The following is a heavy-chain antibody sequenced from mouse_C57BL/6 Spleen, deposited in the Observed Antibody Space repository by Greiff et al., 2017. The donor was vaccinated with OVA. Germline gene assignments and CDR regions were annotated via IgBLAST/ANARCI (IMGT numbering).Heavy chain of an antibody. CDR2: IWSGGST. CDR1: GFSLTSYG. CDR3: ARNNYGSSSLYAMDY. Sequence: VQLQQSGPGLVQPSQSLSITCTVSGFSLTSYGVHWVRQSPGKGLEWLGVIWSGGSTDYNAAFISRLSISKDNSKSQVFFKMNSLQADDTAIYYCARNNYGSSSLYAMDYWGQGTSVTVSS. D-gene: IGHD1-1*01. J-gene: IGHJ4*01. V-gene: IGHV2-2*01.